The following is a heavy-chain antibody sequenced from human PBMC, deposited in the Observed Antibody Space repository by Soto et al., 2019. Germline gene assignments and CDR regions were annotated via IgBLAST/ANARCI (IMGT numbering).Heavy chain of an antibody. D-gene: IGHD3-10*01. V-gene: IGHV2-5*02. CDR2: IYWDDDK. Sequence: QITLKESGPTLVNPTQTLTLTCTFSGFSLSTSGVGVGWIRQPPGKALEWLALIYWDDDKRYRSSLKSSLTITKDTSKNKVVLTMTNMDPVDTATYYCAHSITMVRGVITFDYWGQGTLVTVSS. CDR3: AHSITMVRGVITFDY. J-gene: IGHJ4*02. CDR1: GFSLSTSGVG.